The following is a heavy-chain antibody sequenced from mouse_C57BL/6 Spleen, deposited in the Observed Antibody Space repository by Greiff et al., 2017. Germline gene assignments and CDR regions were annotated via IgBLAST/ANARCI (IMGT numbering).Heavy chain of an antibody. CDR2: IYPGDGDT. D-gene: IGHD1-1*01. CDR1: GYAFSSSW. V-gene: IGHV1-82*01. Sequence: VQLQQSGPELVKPGASVKISCKASGYAFSSSWMNWVKQRPGKGLEWIGRIYPGDGDTNYNGKFKGKATLTADKSSSTAYLQLSSLTSEDSAVYFCARETTVALYCFDYWGQGTTLTVSS. J-gene: IGHJ2*01. CDR3: ARETTVALYCFDY.